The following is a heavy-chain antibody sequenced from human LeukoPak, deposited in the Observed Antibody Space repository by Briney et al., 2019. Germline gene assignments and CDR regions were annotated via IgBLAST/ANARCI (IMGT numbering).Heavy chain of an antibody. J-gene: IGHJ4*02. Sequence: GRSLRLSCAASGFTFSSYAMSWVRQAPGKGLEWVSAISGSGGSTYYADSVKGRFTISRDNSKNTLYLQMNSLRAEDTAVYYCAKAPYYYDSSAQFDYWGQGTLATVSS. D-gene: IGHD3-22*01. CDR1: GFTFSSYA. CDR3: AKAPYYYDSSAQFDY. CDR2: ISGSGGST. V-gene: IGHV3-23*01.